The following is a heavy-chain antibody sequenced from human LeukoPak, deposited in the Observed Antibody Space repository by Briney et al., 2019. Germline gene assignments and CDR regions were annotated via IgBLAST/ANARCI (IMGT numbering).Heavy chain of an antibody. CDR2: ISGSGGST. Sequence: PGGSLRLSCAASGFTFSSYGMSWVRQAPGKGLEWVSAISGSGGSTYYADSVKGRFTISRDNSKNTLYLQMNSLRAEDTAVYYCAKDGSGMAYSGSYLVLSDAFDIWGQGTMVTVSS. CDR3: AKDGSGMAYSGSYLVLSDAFDI. D-gene: IGHD1-26*01. CDR1: GFTFSSYG. V-gene: IGHV3-23*01. J-gene: IGHJ3*02.